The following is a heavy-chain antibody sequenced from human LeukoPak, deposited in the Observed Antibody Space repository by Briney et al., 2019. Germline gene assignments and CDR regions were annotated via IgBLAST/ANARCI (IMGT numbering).Heavy chain of an antibody. V-gene: IGHV4-34*01. CDR1: GGSFSGYY. J-gene: IGHJ4*02. CDR2: INHSGST. CDR3: ARGGPRGTNCSSTSCYEPY. D-gene: IGHD2-2*01. Sequence: PSETLSLTCAVYGGSFSGYYWSWIRQPPGKGLEWIGEINHSGSTNYNPSLKSRVTISVDTSKNQFSLKLSSVTAADTAVYYCARGGPRGTNCSSTSCYEPYWGQGTLVTVPS.